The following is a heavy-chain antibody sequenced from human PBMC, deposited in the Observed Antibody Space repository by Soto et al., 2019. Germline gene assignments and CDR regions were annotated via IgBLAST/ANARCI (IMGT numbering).Heavy chain of an antibody. CDR3: ARLGVTILHLMAV. D-gene: IGHD3-9*01. V-gene: IGHV4-59*01. Sequence: ETLSLTCTVSGGSISSYYWSWIRQPPGKGLEWIGYIYYSGSTNYNPSLKSRVTISVDTSKNQFSLKLSSVTAADTAVYYCARLGVTILHLMAVWGQGSTVTVSS. CDR2: IYYSGST. CDR1: GGSISSYY. J-gene: IGHJ6*02.